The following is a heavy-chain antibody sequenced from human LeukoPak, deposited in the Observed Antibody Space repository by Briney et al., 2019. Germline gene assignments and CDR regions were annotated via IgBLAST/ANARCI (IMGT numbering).Heavy chain of an antibody. J-gene: IGHJ4*02. V-gene: IGHV3-23*01. Sequence: GGSLRLSCAASGFTFSSYAMSWVRQAPGKGMEWVSDISGSGGSTYYADSVKGRFTISRDNSKNTLYMQMNSLRAEDTAVYYCAKASDGTMTYDYWGQGTLVTVSS. CDR3: AKASDGTMTYDY. CDR2: ISGSGGST. D-gene: IGHD3-22*01. CDR1: GFTFSSYA.